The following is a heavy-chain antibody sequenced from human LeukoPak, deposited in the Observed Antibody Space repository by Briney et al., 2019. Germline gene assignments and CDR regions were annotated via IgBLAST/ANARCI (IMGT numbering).Heavy chain of an antibody. CDR1: GFTFSSYS. Sequence: GGSLRLSCAASGFTFSSYSMTWVRQAPGKGLEWVSSISSSSSYIYYEDSVKGRFTISRDNAKNSLYLQMNSLRAEDTAVYYCARDRMATIDSFDIWGQGTMVTVSS. V-gene: IGHV3-21*01. CDR2: ISSSSSYI. J-gene: IGHJ3*02. D-gene: IGHD5-24*01. CDR3: ARDRMATIDSFDI.